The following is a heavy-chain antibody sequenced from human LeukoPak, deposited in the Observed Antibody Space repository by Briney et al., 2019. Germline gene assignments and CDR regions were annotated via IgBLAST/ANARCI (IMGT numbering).Heavy chain of an antibody. Sequence: GGSLRLSCAASGFTFSTYAMSWVRQAAGKGLEWVSLISGSGGGTYYADSVKGRFTISRDNAKNSLYLQMNSLRAEDTAVYYCARVSGTHPFDYWGQGTLVTVSS. CDR3: ARVSGTHPFDY. V-gene: IGHV3-23*01. CDR2: ISGSGGGT. CDR1: GFTFSTYA. J-gene: IGHJ4*02. D-gene: IGHD1-1*01.